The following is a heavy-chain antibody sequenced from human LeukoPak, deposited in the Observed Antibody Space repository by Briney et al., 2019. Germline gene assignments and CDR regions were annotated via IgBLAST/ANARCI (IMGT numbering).Heavy chain of an antibody. D-gene: IGHD3-22*01. CDR2: ISYYASNK. J-gene: IGHJ4*02. CDR3: AIGDSSGYYSGFDY. CDR1: GFTFSSYA. Sequence: GGSLRLSCAASGFTFSSYAMHWVRQAPGKGLEWVAVISYYASNKYYADSVKGRFTISRDNSKNTLYLQMNSLRAEDTAVYYCAIGDSSGYYSGFDYWGQGTLVTVSS. V-gene: IGHV3-30*04.